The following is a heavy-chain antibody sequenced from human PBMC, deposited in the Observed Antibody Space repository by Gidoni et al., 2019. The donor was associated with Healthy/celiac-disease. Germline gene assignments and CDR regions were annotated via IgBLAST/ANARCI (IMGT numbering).Heavy chain of an antibody. V-gene: IGHV3-21*01. CDR1: GSTFRSYR. CDR2: ISSSSSYI. Sequence: EVQLVESGGGLVKPGGSLRLSCAPSGSTFRSYRMNWVRQAPGKGLEWVSSISSSSSYIDYADSVKVRFTISRDNAKNSLYLQMNSLRAEDTAVYYCARDGANWNLNVFQHWGQGTLVTVSS. CDR3: ARDGANWNLNVFQH. D-gene: IGHD1-7*01. J-gene: IGHJ1*01.